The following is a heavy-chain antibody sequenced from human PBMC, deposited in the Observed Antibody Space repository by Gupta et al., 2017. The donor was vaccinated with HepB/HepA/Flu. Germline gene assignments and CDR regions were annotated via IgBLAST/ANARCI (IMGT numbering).Heavy chain of an antibody. D-gene: IGHD3-10*01. V-gene: IGHV3-66*01. Sequence: GKGLEWVSIFYSGSTTTYADSVKGRFNISSDNSKHTMYLQMNSLTVEDTAVYYCARNRWGGTGVYWYFDLWGRGTLVTVSS. CDR3: ARNRWGGTGVYWYFDL. J-gene: IGHJ2*01. CDR2: FYSGSTT.